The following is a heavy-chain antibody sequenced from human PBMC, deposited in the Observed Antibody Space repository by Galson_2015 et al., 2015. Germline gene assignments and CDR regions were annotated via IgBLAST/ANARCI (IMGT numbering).Heavy chain of an antibody. CDR1: GGTFSSYA. V-gene: IGHV1-69*13. J-gene: IGHJ6*03. CDR2: IIPIFGTA. Sequence: SVKVSCKASGGTFSSYAISWVRQAPGQGLEWMGGIIPIFGTANYAQKFQGRVTITADESTSTAYMELSSLRSEDTAVYYCASKGVIKNYYYYCMDVWGKGTTVTVSS. D-gene: IGHD3-10*01. CDR3: ASKGVIKNYYYYCMDV.